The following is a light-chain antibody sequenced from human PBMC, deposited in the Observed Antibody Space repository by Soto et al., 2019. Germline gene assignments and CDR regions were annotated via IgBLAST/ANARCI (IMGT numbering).Light chain of an antibody. J-gene: IGKJ2*01. CDR3: QQYSSLPHT. CDR1: QRVTNSF. CDR2: GIS. Sequence: ENVLTQSPGTLSLSPGERATLSCRASQRVTNSFFAWYQRKPGQAPRLLIYGISTRATGIPDRFSGSGSGTDFTLTISRLEPEDFVVYYCQQYSSLPHTFGQGTKLEVK. V-gene: IGKV3-20*01.